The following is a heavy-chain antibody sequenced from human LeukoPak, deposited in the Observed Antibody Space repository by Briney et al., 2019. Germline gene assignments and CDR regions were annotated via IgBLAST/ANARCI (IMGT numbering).Heavy chain of an antibody. D-gene: IGHD4-23*01. J-gene: IGHJ4*02. CDR2: IKQDGSEK. CDR1: GFTFSSHW. CDR3: ARGAHKRDDYGGFFDY. V-gene: IGHV3-7*01. Sequence: GSLRLSCAASGFTFSSHWMSWVRQAPGKGLEWVANIKQDGSEKYYVDSVKGRFTISRDNAKNSLYLQMNSLRTEDTAVFYCARGAHKRDDYGGFFDYWGQGTLVTVSS.